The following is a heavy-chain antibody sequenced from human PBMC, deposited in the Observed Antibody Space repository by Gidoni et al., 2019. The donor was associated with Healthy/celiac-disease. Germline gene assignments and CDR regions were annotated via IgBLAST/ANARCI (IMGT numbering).Heavy chain of an antibody. J-gene: IGHJ6*02. CDR3: ARDEYSYGAAYYYYGMDV. V-gene: IGHV1-69*01. CDR1: GGTFRRHS. D-gene: IGHD5-18*01. CDR2: IIPILGTA. Sequence: QVQLVQSGAEVKKPGSSLQVSCKASGGTFRRHSISRVRQAPGQGLEWMGGIIPILGTANYAQKLQGRVTITADESTSTAYMELSSLRSEDTAVYYCARDEYSYGAAYYYYGMDVWGQGTTVTVSS.